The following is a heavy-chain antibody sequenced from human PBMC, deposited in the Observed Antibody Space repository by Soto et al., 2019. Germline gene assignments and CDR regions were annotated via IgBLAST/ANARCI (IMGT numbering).Heavy chain of an antibody. D-gene: IGHD6-13*01. CDR2: INHSGST. J-gene: IGHJ6*02. V-gene: IGHV4-34*01. CDR1: GGSFSGYY. Sequence: PSETLSLTCAVYGGSFSGYYWSWIRQPPGKGLEWIGEINHSGSTNYNPSLKSRVTISVDTSKNQFSLKLSSVTAADTAVYYCAGGPYSSSWYRPYYYYGMDVWGQGTTVTVSS. CDR3: AGGPYSSSWYRPYYYYGMDV.